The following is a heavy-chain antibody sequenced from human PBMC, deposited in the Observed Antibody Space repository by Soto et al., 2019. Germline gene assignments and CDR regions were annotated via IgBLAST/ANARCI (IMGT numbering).Heavy chain of an antibody. CDR1: GGTFSSYA. CDR3: AEYCGSYCDYYYGMDD. CDR2: IIPSFGTA. V-gene: IGHV1-69*13. Sequence: GASVKVSCKASGGTFSSYAISWVRQAPGQGLEWMGWIIPSFGTADYAQKFQGRVTITADESTSTAYMELTSLRSEDTAVYYCAEYCGSYCDYYYGMDDWGQGTTVTVSS. D-gene: IGHD1-26*01. J-gene: IGHJ6*02.